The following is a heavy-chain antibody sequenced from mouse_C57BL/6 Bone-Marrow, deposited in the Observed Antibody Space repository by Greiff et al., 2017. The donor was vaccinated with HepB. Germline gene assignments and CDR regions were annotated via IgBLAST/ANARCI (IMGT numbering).Heavy chain of an antibody. CDR2: IRNKANGYTT. CDR3: ARSRPIYYDYDVGDY. V-gene: IGHV7-3*01. CDR1: GFTFTDYY. Sequence: EVMLVESGGGLVQPGGSLSLSCAASGFTFTDYYMSWVRQPPGKALEWLGFIRNKANGYTTEYSASVKGRFTISSDNSQSILYLQMNALRAEDSATYYCARSRPIYYDYDVGDYWGQGTLVTVSA. D-gene: IGHD2-4*01. J-gene: IGHJ3*01.